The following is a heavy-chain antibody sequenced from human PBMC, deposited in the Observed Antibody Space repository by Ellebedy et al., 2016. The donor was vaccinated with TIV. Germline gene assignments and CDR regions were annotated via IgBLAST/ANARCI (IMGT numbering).Heavy chain of an antibody. Sequence: AASVKVSCKASGYTFTGYYMHWVRQAPGQGLEWMGWINPNNGGTGSAQKFQGRVTMTRDTSISTAYMELSRLRSDDTVVYYCARSVDGSGWYVNYWGQGTLVTVSS. CDR2: INPNNGGT. J-gene: IGHJ4*02. D-gene: IGHD6-19*01. V-gene: IGHV1-2*02. CDR3: ARSVDGSGWYVNY. CDR1: GYTFTGYY.